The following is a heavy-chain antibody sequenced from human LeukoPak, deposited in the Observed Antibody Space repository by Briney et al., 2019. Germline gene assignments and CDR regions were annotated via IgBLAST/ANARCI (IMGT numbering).Heavy chain of an antibody. CDR2: INPNSGGT. CDR3: ARGLYSSGWYAYWFDP. D-gene: IGHD6-19*01. Sequence: ASVKVSCKASGYTFTGYYMHWVRQAPGQGLEWMGWINPNSGGTNYAQKFQGRVTMTRDTSISAAYMELSRLRSDDTAVYYCARGLYSSGWYAYWFDPWGQGTLVTVSS. CDR1: GYTFTGYY. V-gene: IGHV1-2*02. J-gene: IGHJ5*02.